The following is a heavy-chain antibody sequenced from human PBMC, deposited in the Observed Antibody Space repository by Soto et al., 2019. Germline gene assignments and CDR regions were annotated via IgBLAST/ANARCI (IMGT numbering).Heavy chain of an antibody. CDR2: TYYRSKWYY. V-gene: IGHV6-1*01. J-gene: IGHJ4*01. CDR3: ASGDQYIGRNVDY. CDR1: GDSVSSNSSG. D-gene: IGHD7-27*01. Sequence: QVQLQQSGPGLVKPSQTLSLTCAITGDSVSSNSSGWSWVRQSPSRGIEWLGRTYYRSKWYYEYAVYVRCRITINPDRCKDQYSLPLNSGTPEDTAVDSCASGDQYIGRNVDYCGQCTLVTVCS.